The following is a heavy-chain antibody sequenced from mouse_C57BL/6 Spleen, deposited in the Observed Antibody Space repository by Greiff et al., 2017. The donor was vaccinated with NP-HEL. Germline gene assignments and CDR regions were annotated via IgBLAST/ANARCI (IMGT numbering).Heavy chain of an antibody. Sequence: QVTLKVSGPGILQPSQTLSLSCSFSGFSLSTFGMGVGWIRQPSGKGLVWLAHIWWDDDKSYNPALKSRLTISKDTSKNQLFLKIANVDTADTATYYCARIGYYSNHYFDYWGQGTTLTVSS. D-gene: IGHD2-5*01. CDR2: IWWDDDK. CDR3: ARIGYYSNHYFDY. CDR1: GFSLSTFGMG. J-gene: IGHJ2*01. V-gene: IGHV8-8*01.